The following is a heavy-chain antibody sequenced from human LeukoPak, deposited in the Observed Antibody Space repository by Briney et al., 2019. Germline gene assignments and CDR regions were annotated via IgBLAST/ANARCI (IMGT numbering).Heavy chain of an antibody. J-gene: IGHJ4*02. CDR1: GFTFSSYA. V-gene: IGHV3-23*01. D-gene: IGHD3-22*01. CDR2: ISGSGGST. Sequence: PGGSLRLSCAASGFTFSSYATSWVRQAPGKGLEWVSAISGSGGSTYYADSVKGRFTISRDNSKNTLYLQMNSLRAEDTAVYYCAKVGRGYYDSSGYYTDWGQGTLVTVSS. CDR3: AKVGRGYYDSSGYYTD.